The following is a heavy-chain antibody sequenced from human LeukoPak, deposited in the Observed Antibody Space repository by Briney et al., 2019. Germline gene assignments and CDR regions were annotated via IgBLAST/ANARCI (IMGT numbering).Heavy chain of an antibody. J-gene: IGHJ4*02. D-gene: IGHD6-6*01. V-gene: IGHV4-39*01. CDR2: IDYSGST. Sequence: SETLFLTCTVSGASVSGSAYYWGWIRQPPGKGLEWIGNIDYSGSTYYNESLESRVTISIDTSKNQFSLKLNSVTAADTAMYYCARGKRIAARFDYWGQGTLVTVSS. CDR3: ARGKRIAARFDY. CDR1: GASVSGSAYY.